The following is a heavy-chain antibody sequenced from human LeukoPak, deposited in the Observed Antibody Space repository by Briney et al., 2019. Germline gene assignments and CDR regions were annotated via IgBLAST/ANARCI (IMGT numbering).Heavy chain of an antibody. Sequence: GGSLRLSCAASGFTFSSYWMSWVRQAPGKGLEWVANIKQDGSEKYYVDSVKGRFTISRDNSKNTLYLQMNSLRAEDTAVYYCARDPAYDIKGTMDVWGKGTTVTVSS. J-gene: IGHJ6*03. CDR1: GFTFSSYW. CDR2: IKQDGSEK. V-gene: IGHV3-7*01. D-gene: IGHD3-22*01. CDR3: ARDPAYDIKGTMDV.